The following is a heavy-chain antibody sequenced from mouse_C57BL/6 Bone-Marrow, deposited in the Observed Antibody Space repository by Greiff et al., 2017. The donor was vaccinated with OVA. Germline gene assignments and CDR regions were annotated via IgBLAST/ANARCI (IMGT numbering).Heavy chain of an antibody. Sequence: EVKLVESGEGLVKPGGSLKLSCAASGFTFSSYAMSWVRQTPEKRLEWVAYISSGGDYIYYADTVKGRFTISRDNARNTLYLQMSSLKSEDTAMEYCTNYDGSSYDYAMDYWGQGTSVTVSS. CDR1: GFTFSSYA. V-gene: IGHV5-9-1*02. D-gene: IGHD1-1*01. CDR2: ISSGGDYI. CDR3: TNYDGSSYDYAMDY. J-gene: IGHJ4*01.